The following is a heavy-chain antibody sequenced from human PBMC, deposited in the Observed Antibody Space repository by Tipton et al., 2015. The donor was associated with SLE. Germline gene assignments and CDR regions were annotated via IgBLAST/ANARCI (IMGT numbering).Heavy chain of an antibody. CDR3: ARDEYRYDTTGYHLLGHFDF. J-gene: IGHJ4*02. D-gene: IGHD3-22*01. V-gene: IGHV4-39*07. CDR2: VYYTGNT. CDR1: GDSISSSSYY. Sequence: TLSLTCIVSGDSISSSSYYWGWIRQPPGKGLEWVGTVYYTGNTFYNPSLKSRVTISVDTSKNQFSLNLSSVTAADTAVYYCARDEYRYDTTGYHLLGHFDFWGQGTLVTVS.